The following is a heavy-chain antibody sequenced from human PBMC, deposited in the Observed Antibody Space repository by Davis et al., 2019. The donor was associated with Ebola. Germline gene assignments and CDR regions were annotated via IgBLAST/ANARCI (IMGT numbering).Heavy chain of an antibody. CDR1: GFTFSGSA. V-gene: IGHV3-73*01. CDR2: IRSKANSYAT. CDR3: TTDRLFFSYYDILTGYQSFDY. D-gene: IGHD3-9*01. Sequence: GESLKISCAASGFTFSGSAMHWVRQASGKGLEWVGRIRSKANSYATAYAASVKGRFTISRDDSKNTLYLQMNSLKTEDTAVYYCTTDRLFFSYYDILTGYQSFDYWGQGTLVTVSS. J-gene: IGHJ4*02.